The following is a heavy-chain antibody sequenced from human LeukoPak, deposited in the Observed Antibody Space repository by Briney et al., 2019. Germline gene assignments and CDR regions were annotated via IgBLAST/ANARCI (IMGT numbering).Heavy chain of an antibody. V-gene: IGHV4-59*01. Sequence: PSETLSLTCTVSGGSISSYYWSWIRQPPGKGLEWIGYIYYSGSTNYNPSLKSRVTISVDTSKDQFSLKLSSVTAADTAVYYCARVEGSSWSYNWFDPWGQGTLVTVSS. CDR3: ARVEGSSWSYNWFDP. CDR1: GGSISSYY. J-gene: IGHJ5*02. D-gene: IGHD6-13*01. CDR2: IYYSGST.